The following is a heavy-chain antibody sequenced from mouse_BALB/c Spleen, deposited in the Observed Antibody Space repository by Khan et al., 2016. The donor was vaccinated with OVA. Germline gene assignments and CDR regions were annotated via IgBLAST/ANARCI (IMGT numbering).Heavy chain of an antibody. CDR3: ARSGQLGLRGGFTY. V-gene: IGHV1-4*01. D-gene: IGHD3-2*01. CDR1: GYTFTTYT. CDR2: INPSNDYT. Sequence: QVQLKESGAELARPGASVKMSCKTSGYTFTTYTLHWVKQRPGRGLEWIGYINPSNDYTNYNQKFKDKSTLTADKSSSTAHMQLSSLTSEDSAVYYCARSGQLGLRGGFTYWGQGTLVTVSA. J-gene: IGHJ3*01.